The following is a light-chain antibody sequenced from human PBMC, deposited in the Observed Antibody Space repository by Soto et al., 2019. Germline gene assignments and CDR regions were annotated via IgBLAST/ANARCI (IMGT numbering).Light chain of an antibody. Sequence: EVVMTQSPATLSVSPGERATLSCRASQSVSRYLAWYQQKPGQSPSLVIYGASTRATGIPARFSGGESGTEFTLTISCLESEDFAIYYCQQYGNWPLTFGGGTKVEIK. CDR2: GAS. V-gene: IGKV3-15*01. CDR3: QQYGNWPLT. CDR1: QSVSRY. J-gene: IGKJ4*01.